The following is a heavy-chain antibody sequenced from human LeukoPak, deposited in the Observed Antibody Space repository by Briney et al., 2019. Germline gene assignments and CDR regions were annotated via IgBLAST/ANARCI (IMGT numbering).Heavy chain of an antibody. D-gene: IGHD3-22*01. J-gene: IGHJ4*02. Sequence: PGGSLRLSCAASGFTFSSYAMSWVRQAPGKGLEWVSAISGSGGSTYYADSVKGRFTISRDNSKNTLYLQMNSLRAEDTAVYYCAKDKLNYYDSSGYYSHPFDYWGQGTLVTVSS. CDR1: GFTFSSYA. CDR2: ISGSGGST. CDR3: AKDKLNYYDSSGYYSHPFDY. V-gene: IGHV3-23*01.